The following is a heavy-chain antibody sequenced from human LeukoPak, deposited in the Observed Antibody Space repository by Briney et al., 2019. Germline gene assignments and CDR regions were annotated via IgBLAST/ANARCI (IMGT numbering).Heavy chain of an antibody. Sequence: SQTLSLTCAISGDSFSSNSSWNWIRQSPPRGLEWLGRTYYRSKWYNDYVVSVKSRININPDTSKNQFSLQLNSVTPEDTAVYYCARGGQGDGYSADEAFDLWGQGTMVTVS. CDR1: GDSFSSNSS. CDR2: TYYRSKWYN. J-gene: IGHJ3*01. D-gene: IGHD5-18*01. CDR3: ARGGQGDGYSADEAFDL. V-gene: IGHV6-1*01.